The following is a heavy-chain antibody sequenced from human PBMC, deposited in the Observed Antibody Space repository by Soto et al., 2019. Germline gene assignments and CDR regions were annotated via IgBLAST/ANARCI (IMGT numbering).Heavy chain of an antibody. CDR2: IYYSGST. V-gene: IGHV4-59*01. CDR1: GGSISSYY. Sequence: SETLSLTCTVSGGSISSYYWSWIRQPPGKGLEWIGYIYYSGSTNYNPSLKSRVTISVDTSKNQFSLKLSSVTAADTAVYYCARVRYYDSSGYYSRDYYGMDVWGQGTTVTVSS. CDR3: ARVRYYDSSGYYSRDYYGMDV. D-gene: IGHD3-22*01. J-gene: IGHJ6*02.